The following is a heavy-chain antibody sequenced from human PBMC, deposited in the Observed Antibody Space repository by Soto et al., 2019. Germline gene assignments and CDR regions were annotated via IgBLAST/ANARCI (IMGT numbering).Heavy chain of an antibody. Sequence: QVQLQQWGAGLLKPSETLSLTCAVYGGSLSGYYWSWIRQPPGKGLEWIGEINHSGSTNYNPSLKSRVTISVDTSKNQFSLKLNSVTAADTAVYYCARLGIVVVPAAMRWFDPWGQGTLVTVSS. J-gene: IGHJ5*02. CDR1: GGSLSGYY. V-gene: IGHV4-34*01. CDR3: ARLGIVVVPAAMRWFDP. CDR2: INHSGST. D-gene: IGHD2-2*03.